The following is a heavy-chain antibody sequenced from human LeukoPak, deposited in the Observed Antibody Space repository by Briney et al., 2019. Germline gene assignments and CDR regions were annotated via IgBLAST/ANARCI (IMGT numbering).Heavy chain of an antibody. D-gene: IGHD4-17*01. Sequence: GGSLRLSCAASGFTFTTYSMNWVRQAPGKGLEWVSYISSSSRTIYYADSMKGRFTISRDNAKNSLYLQMNSLRAEDTAVYYCARDFYGDYGFDYWGQGTLVTVSS. CDR1: GFTFTTYS. CDR3: ARDFYGDYGFDY. J-gene: IGHJ4*02. CDR2: ISSSSRTI. V-gene: IGHV3-48*01.